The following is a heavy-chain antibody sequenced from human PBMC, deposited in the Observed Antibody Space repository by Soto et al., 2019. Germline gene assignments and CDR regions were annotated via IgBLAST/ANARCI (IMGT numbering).Heavy chain of an antibody. Sequence: QVQLVQSGSEVKKPGASVKVSCKTSGYTFTDYGISWVRQAPGQGLEWVGWISAYNRNTKYTQKLQGRVTMTTDTFTSTAYMELRSLRSDDTAVYYCAKDHTYYDTPGTTDYWGQGTLVIVSS. D-gene: IGHD3-16*01. V-gene: IGHV1-18*01. CDR2: ISAYNRNT. J-gene: IGHJ4*02. CDR1: GYTFTDYG. CDR3: AKDHTYYDTPGTTDY.